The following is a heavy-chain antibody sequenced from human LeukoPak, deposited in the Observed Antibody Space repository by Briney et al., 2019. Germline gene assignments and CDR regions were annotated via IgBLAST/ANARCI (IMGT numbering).Heavy chain of an antibody. Sequence: SETLSLTCTVSGDSISSFHWSWIRQPAGKGLEWIGRIYTSGSTNYNPSLKSRVTMSVDTSKNQFSLKLSSVTAADTAVYYCARDYSSFTSFDPWGQGTLVTVSS. CDR3: ARDYSSFTSFDP. V-gene: IGHV4-4*07. D-gene: IGHD6-6*01. CDR2: IYTSGST. J-gene: IGHJ5*02. CDR1: GDSISSFH.